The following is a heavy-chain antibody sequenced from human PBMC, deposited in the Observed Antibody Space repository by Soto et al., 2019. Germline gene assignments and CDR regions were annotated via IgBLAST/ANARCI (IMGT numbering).Heavy chain of an antibody. D-gene: IGHD2-21*02. V-gene: IGHV3-33*01. CDR3: AREGLSYCGGDCYSRYFQH. J-gene: IGHJ1*01. CDR1: GFTFSSYG. CDR2: IWDDGSNK. Sequence: QVQLVESGGGVVQPGRSLRLSCAASGFTFSSYGMHWVRQAPGKGLEWVAVIWDDGSNKSYEESVKGRFTLSRDNSKNPLYLQMNSLRAEDTAVYYCAREGLSYCGGDCYSRYFQHWGQGPLVTVSS.